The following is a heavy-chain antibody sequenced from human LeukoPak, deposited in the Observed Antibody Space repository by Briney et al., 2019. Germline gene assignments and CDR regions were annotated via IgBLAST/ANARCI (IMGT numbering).Heavy chain of an antibody. CDR2: ISYDGSNK. CDR3: ARDCVVSSGTAIANWFDP. CDR1: GFTFSSYA. D-gene: IGHD5-18*01. J-gene: IGHJ5*02. V-gene: IGHV3-30-3*01. Sequence: GGTLRLSCAASGFTFSSYAMHWVRQAPGKGLEWVAVISYDGSNKYYADSVKGRFTISRDNSKNTLYLQMNSLRAEDTAVYYCARDCVVSSGTAIANWFDPWGQGTLVTVSS.